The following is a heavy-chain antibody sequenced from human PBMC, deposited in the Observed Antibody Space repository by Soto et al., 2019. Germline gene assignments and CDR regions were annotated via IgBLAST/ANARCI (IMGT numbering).Heavy chain of an antibody. Sequence: QITLKESGPTLVKPTQTLTLTCSLSGVSINSVGVGVAWIRQPPGKALEWLALIYWDDDKRYNTSLRSRLAITKDASKNQVVLVLTDMDPMDTATYYCAQQGIVPSAPRYRCNWFDPWGPGTLVTVSS. CDR2: IYWDDDK. D-gene: IGHD2-2*01. V-gene: IGHV2-5*02. J-gene: IGHJ5*02. CDR1: GVSINSVGVG. CDR3: AQQGIVPSAPRYRCNWFDP.